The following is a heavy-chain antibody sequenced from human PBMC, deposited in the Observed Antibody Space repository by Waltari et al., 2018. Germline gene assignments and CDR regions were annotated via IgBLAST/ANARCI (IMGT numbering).Heavy chain of an antibody. CDR2: IKSDWPVS. V-gene: IGHV3-74*02. CDR1: GSAFRRSW. J-gene: IGHJ4*02. D-gene: IGHD1-1*01. Sequence: ELRLAESGGGLVRPGGSVRLPCVGTGSAFRRSWIHWVRQAPGEGLMWLSRIKSDWPVSFYADSVRRRVIISRNTAKSTAYLQMNSLTDDDTAIYYCATFPYAGSTDGEWGQGTQV. CDR3: ATFPYAGSTDGE.